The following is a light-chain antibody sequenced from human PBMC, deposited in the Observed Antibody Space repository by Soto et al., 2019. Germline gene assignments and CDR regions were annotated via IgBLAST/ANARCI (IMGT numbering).Light chain of an antibody. V-gene: IGLV4-69*01. CDR3: HTWATGIRV. J-gene: IGLJ3*02. CDR1: SGFSSYV. Sequence: QPVLTQSPSASASLGDSVKLTCTLSSGFSSYVIAWHQQRPEKGPRYLMKINSDGSHTKGDGIPDRFSGSSSGAERYLIISRLQSEDEADYYCHTWATGIRVFGGGTKLTVL. CDR2: INSDGSH.